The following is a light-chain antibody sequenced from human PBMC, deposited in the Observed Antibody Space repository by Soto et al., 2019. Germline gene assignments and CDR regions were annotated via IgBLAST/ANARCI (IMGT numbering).Light chain of an antibody. CDR3: QQSYRTPLT. J-gene: IGKJ4*01. CDR2: AAS. Sequence: DIQMTQSPSTLSASVGDRVTITCRASQSISSYLNWYQQKPGRAPDLLIYAASSLQSGVPSRFSGSGSGTDFTLTISSLQPEDFATYSCQQSYRTPLTLGGGTKVDIK. CDR1: QSISSY. V-gene: IGKV1-39*01.